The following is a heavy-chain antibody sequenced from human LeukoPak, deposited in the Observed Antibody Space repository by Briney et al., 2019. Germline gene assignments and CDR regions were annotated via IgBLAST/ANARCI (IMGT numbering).Heavy chain of an antibody. D-gene: IGHD3-22*01. Sequence: GGSLRLSCTASGVTLSSYAMSWARQAPGKGLEWVSGISSSGSGGNTYYADSVKGRFTISRDNAKNSLYLQMNSLRAEDTAVYYCARDPHYYDSSHINWFDPWGQGTLVTVSS. CDR1: GVTLSSYA. J-gene: IGHJ5*02. CDR2: ISSSGSGGNT. V-gene: IGHV3-21*01. CDR3: ARDPHYYDSSHINWFDP.